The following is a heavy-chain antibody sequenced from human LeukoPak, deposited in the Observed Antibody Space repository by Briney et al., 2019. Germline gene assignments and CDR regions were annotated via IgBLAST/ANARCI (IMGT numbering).Heavy chain of an antibody. CDR1: GGTFSSYA. CDR3: ARVRSQSIVAIDYYYYYMDV. Sequence: GSSVKVSCKASGGTFSSYAISWVRQAPGQGLEWMGGIIPIFGTANYAQKFQGRVTITADKSTSTAYMELSRLRSDDTAVYYCARVRSQSIVAIDYYYYYMDVWGKGTTVTVSS. V-gene: IGHV1-69*06. CDR2: IIPIFGTA. D-gene: IGHD5-12*01. J-gene: IGHJ6*03.